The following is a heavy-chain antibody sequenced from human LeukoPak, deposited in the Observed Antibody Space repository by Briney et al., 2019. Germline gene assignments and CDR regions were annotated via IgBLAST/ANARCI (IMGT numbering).Heavy chain of an antibody. Sequence: SVKVSCKASGGTFSSYAISWVRQAPGQGLEWMGGIIPIFGTANYAQKFQGRVTITTDESTSTAYMELSSLRSEDTAVYYCARGGDDYDYVWGSYRTPFDYWGQGTLVTVSS. CDR3: ARGGDDYDYVWGSYRTPFDY. CDR2: IIPIFGTA. D-gene: IGHD3-16*02. CDR1: GGTFSSYA. V-gene: IGHV1-69*05. J-gene: IGHJ4*02.